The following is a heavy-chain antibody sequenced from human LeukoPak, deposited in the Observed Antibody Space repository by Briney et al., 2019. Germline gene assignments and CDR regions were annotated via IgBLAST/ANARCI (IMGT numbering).Heavy chain of an antibody. Sequence: PGGSLRLSCAASGFTFSTYAMNWVRQAPGKGLEWVSAITGSGGSTYFADSVKGRFTISRDNSKNTLYLQMNRLRGEDTAVYYCAKDGDYGDFDYWGQGTLVTVSS. D-gene: IGHD4-17*01. CDR2: ITGSGGST. V-gene: IGHV3-23*01. CDR1: GFTFSTYA. CDR3: AKDGDYGDFDY. J-gene: IGHJ4*02.